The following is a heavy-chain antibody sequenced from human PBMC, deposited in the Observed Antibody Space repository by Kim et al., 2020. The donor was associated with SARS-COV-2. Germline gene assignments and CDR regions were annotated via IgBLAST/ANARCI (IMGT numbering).Heavy chain of an antibody. J-gene: IGHJ5*02. CDR3: ARDQPDGMYGNHPLDP. CDR2: IKQDGSEK. Sequence: GGSLRLSCAASGFTFSSYWMSWVRQAPGKGLEWVANIKQDGSEKYYVDSVKGRFTISRDNAKNSLYLQMNSLRAEDTAVYYCARDQPDGMYGNHPLDPWGQGTLVTVSS. D-gene: IGHD1-1*01. CDR1: GFTFSSYW. V-gene: IGHV3-7*01.